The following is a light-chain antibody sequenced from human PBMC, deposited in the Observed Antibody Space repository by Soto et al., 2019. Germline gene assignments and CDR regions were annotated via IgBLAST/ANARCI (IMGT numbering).Light chain of an antibody. J-gene: IGLJ1*01. Sequence: QSLLTQPASVSGSPGQSITSSCTGTSSDVGGYNYVSWYQHHPGKAPKLMIFDVSNRPSGVSNRFSGSKSGNTASLTISGLQPEDEADYYCSSYTTSNTRQNVFGTGTKVTVL. CDR1: SSDVGGYNY. CDR3: SSYTTSNTRQNV. CDR2: DVS. V-gene: IGLV2-14*03.